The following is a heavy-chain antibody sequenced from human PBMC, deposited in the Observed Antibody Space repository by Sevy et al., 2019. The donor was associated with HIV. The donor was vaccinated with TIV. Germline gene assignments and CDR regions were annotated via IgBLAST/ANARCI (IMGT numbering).Heavy chain of an antibody. CDR1: GFTFSSYW. Sequence: WGSLRLSCAASGFTFSSYWMSWVRQAPGKGLEWVANIKQDGSEKYYVDSVKGRFTISRDNAKNSLYLQMNSLRAEDTAVYYCARDGPRRGYSSSWYLVWGQGTLVTVSS. V-gene: IGHV3-7*01. D-gene: IGHD6-13*01. J-gene: IGHJ4*02. CDR3: ARDGPRRGYSSSWYLV. CDR2: IKQDGSEK.